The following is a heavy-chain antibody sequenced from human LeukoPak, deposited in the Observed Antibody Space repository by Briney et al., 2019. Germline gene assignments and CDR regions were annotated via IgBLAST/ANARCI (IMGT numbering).Heavy chain of an antibody. CDR3: AREGTGSYMDV. CDR2: IRTDGTVT. Sequence: GGSLRLSCAASGFTFSSYWMHWVRQAPGKGLVWVSRIRTDGTVTTYADSVKGRFSISRDNAKNTLYLQVNSLRVEDTAVYYCAREGTGSYMDVWGKGTTVTVSS. CDR1: GFTFSSYW. D-gene: IGHD1/OR15-1a*01. V-gene: IGHV3-74*01. J-gene: IGHJ6*03.